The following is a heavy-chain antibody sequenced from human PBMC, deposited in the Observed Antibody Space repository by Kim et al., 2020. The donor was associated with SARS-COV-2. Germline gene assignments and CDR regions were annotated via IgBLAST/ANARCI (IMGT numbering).Heavy chain of an antibody. CDR1: GFTFSRYW. D-gene: IGHD3-16*02. Sequence: GGSLRLSCAASGFTFSRYWMRWVRQAPGKGLEWVASIKEDGSEKYYVNSVKGRFTISRDNAKKSLYLHLNSLRAEDTAVYYCARFSVRELSFIWGQGTLVTVPS. CDR3: ARFSVRELSFI. CDR2: IKEDGSEK. J-gene: IGHJ4*02. V-gene: IGHV3-7*01.